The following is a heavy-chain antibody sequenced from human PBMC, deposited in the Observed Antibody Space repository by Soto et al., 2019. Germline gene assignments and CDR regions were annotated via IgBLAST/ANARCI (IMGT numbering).Heavy chain of an antibody. CDR2: IYSGGST. CDR1: GFPVSSNY. D-gene: IGHD6-13*01. CDR3: ARVWYSSSFSIDY. V-gene: IGHV3-53*04. Sequence: PGGSLRLSCAASGFPVSSNYMSWVRQAPGKGLEWVSVIYSGGSTYYADSVKGRFTISRHNSKNTLYLQMNSLRAEDTAVYYCARVWYSSSFSIDYWGQGTLVTVSS. J-gene: IGHJ4*02.